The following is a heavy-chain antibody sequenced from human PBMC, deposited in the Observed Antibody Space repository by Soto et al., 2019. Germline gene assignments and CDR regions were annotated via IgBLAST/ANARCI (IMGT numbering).Heavy chain of an antibody. CDR1: GFTFSSYS. CDR2: ISSSSSYI. J-gene: IGHJ4*02. D-gene: IGHD2-15*01. Sequence: GGSLRLSCAASGFTFSSYSMNWVRQAPGKGLEWVSSISSSSSYIYYADSVKGRFTISRDNAKNSLYLQMNSLRAEDTAVYYCASEQRLDCSGGSCYSFGDRFDYWGQGTLVTVSS. CDR3: ASEQRLDCSGGSCYSFGDRFDY. V-gene: IGHV3-21*01.